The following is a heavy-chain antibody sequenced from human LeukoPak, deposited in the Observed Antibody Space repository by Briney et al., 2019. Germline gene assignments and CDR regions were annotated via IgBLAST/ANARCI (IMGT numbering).Heavy chain of an antibody. V-gene: IGHV3-30*18. D-gene: IGHD1-26*01. CDR1: GFTFSSYG. J-gene: IGHJ4*02. CDR3: AKDSGIDPRGYFDY. Sequence: PGRSLRLSCAASGFTFSSYGMHWVRQAPGKGLEWVAVISYDGSNKYYADSVKGRFTISRDNSKNTLYLQMNSLRAEDTAVYYCAKDSGIDPRGYFDYWGQGTLVTVSS. CDR2: ISYDGSNK.